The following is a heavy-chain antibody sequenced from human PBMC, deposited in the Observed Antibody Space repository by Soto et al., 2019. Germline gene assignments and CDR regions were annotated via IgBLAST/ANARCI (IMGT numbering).Heavy chain of an antibody. CDR1: GGTFSIYA. Sequence: QVQLVQSGAEVKKPGSSVKVSCKASGGTFSIYAISWVRQAPGQGLEWMGGIIPIFGTANYAQKFQGRVTITADESTSTAYMELSSLRSEDTAVYYCAREGTNYYDSSGYYIVYFDYWVQGTLVTVSS. CDR3: AREGTNYYDSSGYYIVYFDY. V-gene: IGHV1-69*01. J-gene: IGHJ4*02. CDR2: IIPIFGTA. D-gene: IGHD3-22*01.